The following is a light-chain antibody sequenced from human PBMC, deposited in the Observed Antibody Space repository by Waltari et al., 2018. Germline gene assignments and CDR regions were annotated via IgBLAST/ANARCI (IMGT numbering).Light chain of an antibody. J-gene: IGKJ4*01. CDR2: SAS. CDR3: QQYNNWPLT. Sequence: ETVMTQSPATLSAFPGERDTLACGASQRISSQLPWYQQKPGQPPRLVIYSASSRATGVPVRFSGSGSGTDFTLTISSVQSEDFAVYYCQQYNNWPLTCGGGTKVEL. V-gene: IGKV3-15*01. CDR1: QRISSQ.